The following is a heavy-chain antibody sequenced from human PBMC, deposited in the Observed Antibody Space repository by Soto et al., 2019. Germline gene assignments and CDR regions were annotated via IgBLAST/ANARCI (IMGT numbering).Heavy chain of an antibody. D-gene: IGHD2-15*01. CDR1: GGSITTGGYY. CDR2: GYYSEST. Sequence: PSETLSLTCTVSGGSITTGGYYWSWIRQLPGKGLEWIGHGYYSESTYYNPSLKSRVSISLDTSKNQFSLKLSFVTAADTAMYYCARTKCSGGSCYSWSLDYWVQGTPVTVS. CDR3: ARTKCSGGSCYSWSLDY. V-gene: IGHV4-31*03. J-gene: IGHJ4*02.